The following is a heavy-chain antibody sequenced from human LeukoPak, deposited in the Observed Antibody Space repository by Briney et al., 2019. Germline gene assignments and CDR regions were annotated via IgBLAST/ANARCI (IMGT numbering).Heavy chain of an antibody. Sequence: SVKVSCKASGGTFISYAISWVRQAPGQGLEWMGGIIPIFGTANYAQEFQGRVTITADESTSTAYMELSSLRSEDTAVYYCARVNQVAGMDYWGQGTLVTVSS. CDR1: GGTFISYA. CDR2: IIPIFGTA. CDR3: ARVNQVAGMDY. J-gene: IGHJ4*02. D-gene: IGHD6-19*01. V-gene: IGHV1-69*13.